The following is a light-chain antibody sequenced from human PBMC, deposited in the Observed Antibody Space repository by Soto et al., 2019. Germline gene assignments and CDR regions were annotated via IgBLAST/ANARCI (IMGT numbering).Light chain of an antibody. V-gene: IGKV2-28*01. Sequence: DIVMTQSPLSLPVTPGEPASISCRSSQSLLHSNGYNYLDWYLQKPEQSPQLLIYLGSNRASGVPDRFSGSGSGTDFTLKVSRVEAEDVGVYYCMQALQTPRTFGGGTKV. CDR1: QSLLHSNGYNY. CDR2: LGS. CDR3: MQALQTPRT. J-gene: IGKJ4*01.